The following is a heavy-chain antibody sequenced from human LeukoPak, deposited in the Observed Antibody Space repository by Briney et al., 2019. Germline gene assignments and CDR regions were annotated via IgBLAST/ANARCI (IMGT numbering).Heavy chain of an antibody. CDR3: ARHGGAYSFDY. V-gene: IGHV4-59*08. Sequence: SETLSLTCADPGGSISSYFWSWVRQPPGKGLEWIGCIYYIGSTNYNPSLKSRVTISLDTSKNQFSLKLSSVTAADTAVYYCARHGGAYSFDYWGQGTLVTVSS. CDR1: GGSISSYF. J-gene: IGHJ4*02. D-gene: IGHD4-11*01. CDR2: IYYIGST.